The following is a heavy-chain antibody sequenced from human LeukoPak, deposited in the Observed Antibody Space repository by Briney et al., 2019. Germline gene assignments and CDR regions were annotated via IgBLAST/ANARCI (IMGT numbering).Heavy chain of an antibody. CDR3: AREGRIGYCSSTSCLSYYYGMDV. Sequence: SVKVSCKASGDTFGNYPISWVRQAPGQGLEWGGGIIPIFGTTNYAQKFQGRVTITADKSTSTAYMELSSLRSEDTAVYYCAREGRIGYCSSTSCLSYYYGMDVWGQGTTVTVSS. V-gene: IGHV1-69*06. CDR2: IIPIFGTT. CDR1: GDTFGNYP. D-gene: IGHD2-2*01. J-gene: IGHJ6*02.